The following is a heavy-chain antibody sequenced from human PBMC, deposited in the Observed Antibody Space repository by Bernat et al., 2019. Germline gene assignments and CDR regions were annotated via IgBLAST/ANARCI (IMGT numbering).Heavy chain of an antibody. J-gene: IGHJ5*02. CDR1: GFTFSNHE. CDR3: ARGGNFFDP. V-gene: IGHV3-48*03. CDR2: ISSNGGTI. Sequence: QLEQSGGGLVQPGGSLRLSCAASGFTFSNHEMNWIRQAPGKGLEWISYISSNGGTIYYADSVKGRFTISRDDATKSLYLEMSSLRVEDTAVYYCARGGNFFDPWGQGTLVTVSS.